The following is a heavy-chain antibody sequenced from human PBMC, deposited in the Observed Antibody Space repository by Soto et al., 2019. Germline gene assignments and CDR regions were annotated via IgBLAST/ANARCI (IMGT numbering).Heavy chain of an antibody. J-gene: IGHJ4*02. Sequence: QVQLVESGGGVVQPGRSLRLSCAASGFTFSSDGMHWVRQAPGKGLEWVAIISYDESHKYYADSVKGRFTISRDNSKNTLYLQMNSLRAEDTAVYYCAKDRSSSWSFDYWGQGTLVTVSS. CDR3: AKDRSSSWSFDY. CDR2: ISYDESHK. D-gene: IGHD6-13*01. V-gene: IGHV3-30*18. CDR1: GFTFSSDG.